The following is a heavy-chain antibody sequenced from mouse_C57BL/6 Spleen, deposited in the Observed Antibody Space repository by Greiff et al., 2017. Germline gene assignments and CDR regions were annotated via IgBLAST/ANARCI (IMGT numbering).Heavy chain of an antibody. CDR3: ARGGGNYEGFAY. V-gene: IGHV1-80*01. CDR1: GYAFSSYW. D-gene: IGHD2-1*01. CDR2: IYPGDGDT. Sequence: VQLQQSGAELVKPGASVKISCKASGYAFSSYWMNWVKQRPGKGLEWIGQIYPGDGDTNSNGKFKGKATLTADKSSRTAYMQLSRLTSEDSAVYFCARGGGNYEGFAYWGQGTLVTVSA. J-gene: IGHJ3*01.